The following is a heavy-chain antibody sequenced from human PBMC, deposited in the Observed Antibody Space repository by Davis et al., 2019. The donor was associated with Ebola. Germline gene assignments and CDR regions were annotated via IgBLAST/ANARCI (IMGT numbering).Heavy chain of an antibody. CDR3: ARHLYHTSGRDAFDI. CDR1: GFTLSSYA. J-gene: IGHJ3*02. D-gene: IGHD3-22*01. Sequence: GESLKISCAASGFTLSSYAMSWVRQAPGKGLEWVSSISRDSNYIYYADSVKGRFTISRDNAKNSLYLQMNSLRAEDTAVYYCARHLYHTSGRDAFDIWGQGTMVTVSS. V-gene: IGHV3-21*01. CDR2: ISRDSNYI.